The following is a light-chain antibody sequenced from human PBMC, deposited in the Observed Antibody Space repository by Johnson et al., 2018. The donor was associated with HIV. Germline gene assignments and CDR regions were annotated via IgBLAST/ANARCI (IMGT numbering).Light chain of an antibody. V-gene: IGLV1-51*01. J-gene: IGLJ1*01. CDR3: GTWDNSLTTGGV. Sequence: QSVLTQPPSVSAAPGQKVTISCSGSSSNIGNNYVSWYQQLPGTAPKLLIYENNKRPSGIPDRFSGSKSGTSATLGITGPQTGDEADYYCGTWDNSLTTGGVFGTGTKVTVL. CDR1: SSNIGNNY. CDR2: ENN.